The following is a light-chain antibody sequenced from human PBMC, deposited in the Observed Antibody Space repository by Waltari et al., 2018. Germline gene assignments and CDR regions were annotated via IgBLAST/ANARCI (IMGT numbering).Light chain of an antibody. CDR2: AAS. CDR1: QDVSTW. Sequence: DIQMTQSPSSVSASIGDRVTISCRASQDVSTWVAWYQQKPGKAPNLLISAASSLQSGVPSRFSGSGSGTDFTLTISGLQPEDFTIYFCQQTDSFPFTFGGGTKVELK. CDR3: QQTDSFPFT. V-gene: IGKV1-12*02. J-gene: IGKJ4*01.